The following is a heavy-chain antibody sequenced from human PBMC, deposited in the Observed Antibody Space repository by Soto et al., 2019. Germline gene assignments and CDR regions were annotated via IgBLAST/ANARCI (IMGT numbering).Heavy chain of an antibody. Sequence: QVQLVESGGGVVQPGRSLRLSCAASGFTFSGYAMHWVRQAPGKGLEWVAVISYDGSNKYYADSVKGRFTISRDNSKNTLYLQMNSLRAEDTAVYYCARGCPAGVIPGWFDPWGQGTLVTVSS. CDR2: ISYDGSNK. J-gene: IGHJ5*02. CDR1: GFTFSGYA. D-gene: IGHD2-8*01. CDR3: ARGCPAGVIPGWFDP. V-gene: IGHV3-30-3*01.